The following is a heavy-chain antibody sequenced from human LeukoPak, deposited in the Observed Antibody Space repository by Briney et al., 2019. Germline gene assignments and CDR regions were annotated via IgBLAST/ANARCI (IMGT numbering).Heavy chain of an antibody. CDR1: SDSIRNNY. D-gene: IGHD3-22*01. Sequence: SETLSLTCSVSSDSIRNNYWNWIRQPPGKRLEWIGYIYDSGSTKYNPSLKGRVTFSVDTSKNQFSLQLSSVTAADTAVYYCARGYYDGSGYSVPFDHWGQGMLVTVSS. CDR3: ARGYYDGSGYSVPFDH. CDR2: IYDSGST. J-gene: IGHJ4*02. V-gene: IGHV4-59*01.